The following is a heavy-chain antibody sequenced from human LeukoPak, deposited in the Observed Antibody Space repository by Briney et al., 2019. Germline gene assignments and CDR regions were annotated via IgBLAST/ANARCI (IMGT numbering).Heavy chain of an antibody. CDR2: ISNSGST. J-gene: IGHJ6*03. CDR3: GRDALVGHFSYYYMDV. V-gene: IGHV4-59*11. D-gene: IGHD2-15*01. CDR1: GGSISSHY. Sequence: PSETLSLTCTVSGGSISSHYWTWIRQSPVKGLEWIGDISNSGSTSYNPSLKSRVIISIDTSKNQFSLKLSSVTAADTAMYYCGRDALVGHFSYYYMDVWGKGTTVTVSS.